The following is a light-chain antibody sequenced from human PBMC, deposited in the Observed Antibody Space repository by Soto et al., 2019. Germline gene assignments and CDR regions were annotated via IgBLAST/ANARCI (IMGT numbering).Light chain of an antibody. CDR2: GAS. Sequence: EIVMTQSPATLSVSPGERATLSCRASQSVSSNVAWYQQKPGQAPRLLIYGASTRATGIPARFSGSGSGTEFTLTISSLQSEDFAVYYCQQRSNWPPITFGQGTRLEI. CDR1: QSVSSN. J-gene: IGKJ5*01. CDR3: QQRSNWPPIT. V-gene: IGKV3-15*01.